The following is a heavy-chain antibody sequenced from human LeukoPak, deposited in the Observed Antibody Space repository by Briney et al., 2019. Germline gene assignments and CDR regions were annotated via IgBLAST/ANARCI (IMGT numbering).Heavy chain of an antibody. V-gene: IGHV3-13*01. CDR3: ARDRFGMDV. CDR1: GLIFNDFD. J-gene: IGHJ6*02. Sequence: GGSLRLSCTAAGLIFNDFDFHWVRQGPGKGLEWVSAIGIGGDTHYSGSVKGRFTVSRENAKNSLFLHMNNLRAGDTAVYYCARDRFGMDVWGRGTTVIVSS. CDR2: IGIGGDT.